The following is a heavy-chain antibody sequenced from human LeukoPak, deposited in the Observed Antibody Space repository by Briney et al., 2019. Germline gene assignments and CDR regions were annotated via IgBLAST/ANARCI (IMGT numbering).Heavy chain of an antibody. CDR2: ISSSSSYI. J-gene: IGHJ4*02. V-gene: IGHV3-21*04. Sequence: GGSLRLSCAASGFTFSSYSMTWVRQAPGKGLEWVSSISSSSSYIYYADSVKGRFTISRDNSKNTLYLQMNSLRAEDTAVYYCTDDFWSGYETGDYWGQGTLVTVSS. CDR3: TDDFWSGYETGDY. CDR1: GFTFSSYS. D-gene: IGHD3-3*01.